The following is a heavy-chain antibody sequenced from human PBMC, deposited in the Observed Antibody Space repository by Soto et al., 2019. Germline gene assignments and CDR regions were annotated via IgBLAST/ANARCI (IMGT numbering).Heavy chain of an antibody. Sequence: GGSLRLSCAASGFPFSSYAMSWVRQAPGKGLEWVSTISGSGGDTYYADSVKGRFTISRDNSKNTLYVRMNSLRAEDSAVYYCAKVFYGSGSRYFDYWGQGTLVTVSS. V-gene: IGHV3-23*01. J-gene: IGHJ4*02. CDR1: GFPFSSYA. D-gene: IGHD3-10*01. CDR3: AKVFYGSGSRYFDY. CDR2: ISGSGGDT.